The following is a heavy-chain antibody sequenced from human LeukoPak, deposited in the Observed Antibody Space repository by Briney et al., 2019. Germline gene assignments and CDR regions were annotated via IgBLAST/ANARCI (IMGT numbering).Heavy chain of an antibody. Sequence: SETLSLTCTVSGGSISGYYWSWIRQPAGKGLEWIGRVYTSGSTNYNPSLKSRVTMSIETSKDQFSLNLRSVTAADTAVYYCAKSPSGRGGYNWFDPWGQGTLVTASS. CDR1: GGSISGYY. D-gene: IGHD3-16*01. V-gene: IGHV4-4*07. J-gene: IGHJ5*02. CDR2: VYTSGST. CDR3: AKSPSGRGGYNWFDP.